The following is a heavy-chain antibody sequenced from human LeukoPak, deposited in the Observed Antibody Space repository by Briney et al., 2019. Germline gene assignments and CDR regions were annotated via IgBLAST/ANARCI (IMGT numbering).Heavy chain of an antibody. D-gene: IGHD4-11*01. CDR3: TKGRSNHY. V-gene: IGHV3-7*01. CDR2: INQGGSET. Sequence: GGSLRLSCVASEFSFSDFWMGWVRQAPGKGLEWVANINQGGSETYYVDSVKGRFTISRDNAKKSLFLQMNSLRAEDTAVYYCTKGRSNHYWGQGTLVTAST. J-gene: IGHJ4*02. CDR1: EFSFSDFW.